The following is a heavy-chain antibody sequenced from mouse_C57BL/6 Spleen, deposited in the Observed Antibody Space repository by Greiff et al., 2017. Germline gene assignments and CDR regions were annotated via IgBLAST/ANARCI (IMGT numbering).Heavy chain of an antibody. CDR1: GYTFTDYN. J-gene: IGHJ2*01. CDR2: INPNNGGT. CDR3: AKRVYDGNFDY. Sequence: VHVKQSGPELVKPGASVKMSCKASGYTFTDYNMHWVKQSHGKSLEWIGYINPNNGGTSYNQKFKGKATLTVNKSSSTAYMELRSLTSEDSAVYYCAKRVYDGNFDYWGQGTTLTVSS. V-gene: IGHV1-22*01. D-gene: IGHD2-3*01.